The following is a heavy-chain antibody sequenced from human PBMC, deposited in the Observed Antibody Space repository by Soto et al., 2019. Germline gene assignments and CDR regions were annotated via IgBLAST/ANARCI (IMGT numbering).Heavy chain of an antibody. CDR2: ISGSGDTI. D-gene: IGHD3-10*01. Sequence: GGSLRLSCAASGFPFSDFYMSWIRQAPGKGLEWLAHISGSGDTIYHAESVKGRFTISRDNAKNSVYLQMDRLNADDAAVYFCARDHSAEYGSSRNYFDLWGQGALVTVSS. CDR1: GFPFSDFY. J-gene: IGHJ4*02. CDR3: ARDHSAEYGSSRNYFDL. V-gene: IGHV3-11*01.